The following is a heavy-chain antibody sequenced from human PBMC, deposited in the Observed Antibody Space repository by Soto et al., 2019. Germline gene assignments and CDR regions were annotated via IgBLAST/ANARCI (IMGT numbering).Heavy chain of an antibody. D-gene: IGHD6-19*01. Sequence: QITLKESGPTLVKPTEPLTLTCTFSGFSLTTSGVGVGWIRQPPGKPLEWLAVVYWHDDKRYTPSLRTRLTLTKDASKNQVGLTMTNMDPVDTATYYCAHRQAGYNSGWNEGYFDYWGQGTLVAVSS. CDR3: AHRQAGYNSGWNEGYFDY. CDR1: GFSLTTSGVG. J-gene: IGHJ4*02. CDR2: VYWHDDK. V-gene: IGHV2-5*01.